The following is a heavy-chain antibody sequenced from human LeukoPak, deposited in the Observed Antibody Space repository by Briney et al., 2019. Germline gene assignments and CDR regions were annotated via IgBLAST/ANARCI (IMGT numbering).Heavy chain of an antibody. CDR3: ASMGNIVLMGIDC. CDR2: ISSSSSTI. J-gene: IGHJ4*02. Sequence: SGGSLRLSCAASGFTFSSYSMNWVRQAPGKGLEWVSYISSSSSTIYYADSVKGRFTISRDNAKNSLYLQMNSLRAEDTAVYYCASMGNIVLMGIDCWGQGTLVTVSS. CDR1: GFTFSSYS. D-gene: IGHD2-8*01. V-gene: IGHV3-48*04.